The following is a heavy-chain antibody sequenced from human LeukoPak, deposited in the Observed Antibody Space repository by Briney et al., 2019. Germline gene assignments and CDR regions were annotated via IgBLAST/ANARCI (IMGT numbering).Heavy chain of an antibody. Sequence: ASETLSLTCVVSGYSITSVYYWGWIRQPPGKGLEWIGSMYHSGSTYYKPSLKSRVTISVDTSKSQFSLKVTSVTAADTAVYYCARMCGGDCRGGFDYWGQGTLVTVSS. J-gene: IGHJ4*02. CDR3: ARMCGGDCRGGFDY. CDR1: GYSITSVYY. D-gene: IGHD2-21*01. V-gene: IGHV4-38-2*01. CDR2: MYHSGST.